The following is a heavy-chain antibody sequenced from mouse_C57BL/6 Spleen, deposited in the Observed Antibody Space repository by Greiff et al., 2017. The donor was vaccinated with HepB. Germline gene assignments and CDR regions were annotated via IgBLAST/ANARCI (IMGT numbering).Heavy chain of an antibody. CDR2: IDPSDSYT. CDR1: GYTFTSYW. J-gene: IGHJ1*03. D-gene: IGHD1-1*01. V-gene: IGHV1-50*01. CDR3: ARSPIYYYGSSSSGWYFDV. Sequence: VQLQQPGAELVKPGASVKLSCKASGYTFTSYWMQWVKQRPGQGLEWIGEIDPSDSYTNYNQKLKGKATLTVDTSSSTAYMQLSSLTSEDSAVYYCARSPIYYYGSSSSGWYFDVWGTGTTVTVSS.